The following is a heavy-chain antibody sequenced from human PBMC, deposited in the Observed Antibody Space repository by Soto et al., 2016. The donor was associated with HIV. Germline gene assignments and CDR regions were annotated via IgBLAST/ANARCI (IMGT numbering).Heavy chain of an antibody. Sequence: VQLVESGGDLVKPGGSLRLSCAASGFTFSDYYMSWIRQAPGKGLEWVSYISSSSSYTNYADSVKGRFTISRDNAKNSLYLQMNSLRAEDTAVYYCARDRCSGGSCPRGYYGMDVWGPRDHGHRLL. CDR2: ISSSSSYT. CDR3: ARDRCSGGSCPRGYYGMDV. J-gene: IGHJ6*01. D-gene: IGHD2-15*01. V-gene: IGHV3-11*05. CDR1: GFTFSDYY.